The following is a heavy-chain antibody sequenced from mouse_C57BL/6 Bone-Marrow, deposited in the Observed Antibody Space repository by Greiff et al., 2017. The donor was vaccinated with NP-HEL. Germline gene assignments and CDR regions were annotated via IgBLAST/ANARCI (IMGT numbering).Heavy chain of an antibody. CDR3: ARRGGLRLLDY. CDR2: IHPNSGST. J-gene: IGHJ2*01. Sequence: QVQLQQPGAELVKPGASVKLSCKASGYTFTSYWMHWVKQRPGQGLEWIGMIHPNSGSTNYNEKFKSKATLTVDKSSSTAYMQLSSLTSEDSAVYYCARRGGLRLLDYWGQGTTLTVSS. V-gene: IGHV1-64*01. D-gene: IGHD3-2*02. CDR1: GYTFTSYW.